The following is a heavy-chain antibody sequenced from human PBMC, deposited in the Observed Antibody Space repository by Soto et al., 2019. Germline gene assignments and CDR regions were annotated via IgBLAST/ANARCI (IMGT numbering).Heavy chain of an antibody. J-gene: IGHJ4*02. D-gene: IGHD3-22*01. CDR3: AKDSISSDGGYYLYYFDS. CDR2: ISGSGGST. V-gene: IGHV3-23*01. CDR1: GFTFSRYA. Sequence: PGGSLRLSCAASGFTFSRYAVSWVRQAPGKGLEWASAISGSGGSTYFRDTVRGRFTISRDNSKNTLYLQMDSLRAEDTAVYYCAKDSISSDGGYYLYYFDSWGQGTLVTVSS.